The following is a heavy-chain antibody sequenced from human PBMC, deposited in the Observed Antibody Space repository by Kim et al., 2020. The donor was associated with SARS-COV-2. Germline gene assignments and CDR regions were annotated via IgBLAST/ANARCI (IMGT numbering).Heavy chain of an antibody. D-gene: IGHD3-22*01. Sequence: GRFTISRDKSKNTLYLQMNSLRAEDTDVYYCAKDCYYDSSGNWVPDAFDSWGQGTMVTVSS. V-gene: IGHV3-23*01. CDR3: AKDCYYDSSGNWVPDAFDS. J-gene: IGHJ3*02.